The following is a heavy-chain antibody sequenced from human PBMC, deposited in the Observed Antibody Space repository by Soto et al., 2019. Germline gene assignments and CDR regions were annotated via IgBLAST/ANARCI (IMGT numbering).Heavy chain of an antibody. J-gene: IGHJ6*03. CDR2: ISRSHTYI. CDR3: ARDRAFCSGTNCRRGSIYYYYMDV. D-gene: IGHD2-2*01. V-gene: IGHV3-21*01. CDR1: GFTFNTYS. Sequence: GGSLRLSCSASGFTFNTYSMTWVRQAPGKGLQWVSSISRSHTYIDYADSVRGRFTISRDNAKNTLYLQMNSLRAEDAAVYYCARDRAFCSGTNCRRGSIYYYYMDVWGNGTTVTVSS.